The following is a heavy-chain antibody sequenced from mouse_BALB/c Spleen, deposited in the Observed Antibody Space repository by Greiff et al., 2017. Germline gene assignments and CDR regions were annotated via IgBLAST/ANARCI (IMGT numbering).Heavy chain of an antibody. V-gene: IGHV1-7*01. CDR3: ARSSFYYAMDY. Sequence: VQLQQSGAELAKPGASVKMSCKASGYTFTSYWMHWVKQRPGQGLEWIGYINPSTGYTEYNQKFKDKATLTADKSSSTAYMQLSSLTSEDSAVYYCARSSFYYAMDYGGQGTSVTVSS. CDR1: GYTFTSYW. CDR2: INPSTGYT. J-gene: IGHJ4*01. D-gene: IGHD1-3*01.